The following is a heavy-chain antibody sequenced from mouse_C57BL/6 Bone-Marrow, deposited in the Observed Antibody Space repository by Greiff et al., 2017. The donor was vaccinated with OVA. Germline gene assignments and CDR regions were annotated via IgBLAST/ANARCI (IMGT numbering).Heavy chain of an antibody. J-gene: IGHJ3*01. CDR2: IYPGDGDT. V-gene: IGHV1-82*01. CDR3: ARYYEYDSAWFAY. CDR1: GYAFSGSW. Sequence: QVQLQQSGPELVKPGASVKISCKASGYAFSGSWMNWVKQRPGKGLEWIGRIYPGDGDTNYNGKFKGKATLTADKSSSTAYMQLSSLTSEDSAVYFCARYYEYDSAWFAYWGQGTLVTVSA. D-gene: IGHD2-4*01.